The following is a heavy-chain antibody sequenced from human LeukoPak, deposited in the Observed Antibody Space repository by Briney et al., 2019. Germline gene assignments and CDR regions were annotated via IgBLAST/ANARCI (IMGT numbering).Heavy chain of an antibody. D-gene: IGHD3-22*01. J-gene: IGHJ4*02. V-gene: IGHV4-39*07. Sequence: PSETLSLTCTVSGGSISSSSYYWGWIRQPPGKGLEWIGRIYTSGSTNYNPSLKSRVTMSVDTSKNQFSLKLSSVTAADTAVYYCAREGYYYDSSGYFRWGQGTLVTVSS. CDR1: GGSISSSSYY. CDR2: IYTSGST. CDR3: AREGYYYDSSGYFR.